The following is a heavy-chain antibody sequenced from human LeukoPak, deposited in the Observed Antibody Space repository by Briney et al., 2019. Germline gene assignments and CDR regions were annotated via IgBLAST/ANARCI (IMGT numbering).Heavy chain of an antibody. CDR1: GDSVSSNSAV. J-gene: IGHJ5*02. D-gene: IGHD2-21*02. V-gene: IGHV6-1*01. CDR2: TYYRSRWYN. CDR3: SRGNTAYDT. Sequence: SQTLSLTCATSGDSVSSNSAVWNWIRQSPSRGLEWLGRTYYRSRWYNDYAVFVKSRVTINPDTSKNQFSLQLNSVTPEDTAVYYCSRGNTAYDTWGQGTLVTVSS.